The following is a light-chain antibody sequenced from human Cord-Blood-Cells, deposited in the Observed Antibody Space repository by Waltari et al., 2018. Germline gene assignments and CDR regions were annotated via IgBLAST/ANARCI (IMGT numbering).Light chain of an antibody. Sequence: QSALTQPASVSGSPGQSITLSCTGTSSDIGRYNLVSWYQQHPGKAPKLMIYEGSKRPPGVSNRFSGSKSGNTASLTISGLQAEDEADYYCCSYAGSSTVVFGGGTKLTVL. CDR3: CSYAGSSTVV. J-gene: IGLJ2*01. CDR1: SSDIGRYNL. CDR2: EGS. V-gene: IGLV2-23*01.